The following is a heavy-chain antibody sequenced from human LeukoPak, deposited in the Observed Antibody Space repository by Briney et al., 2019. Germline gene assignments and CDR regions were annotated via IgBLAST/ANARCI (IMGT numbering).Heavy chain of an antibody. CDR2: IYHSGST. CDR3: ARATMDYALFDY. CDR1: GGSISSGGYS. D-gene: IGHD3-10*01. J-gene: IGHJ4*02. V-gene: IGHV4-30-2*01. Sequence: PSQTLSLTCAVSGGSISSGGYSWSWIRQPPGKGLEWIGYIYHSGSTYYNPSLKSRVTIPVDRSKNQFSLKLSSVTAADTAVYYCARATMDYALFDYWGQGTLVTVSS.